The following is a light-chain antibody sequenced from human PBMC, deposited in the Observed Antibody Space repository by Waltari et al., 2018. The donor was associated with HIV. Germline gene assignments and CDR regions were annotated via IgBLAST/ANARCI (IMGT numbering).Light chain of an antibody. CDR3: VSCTEKDTFLR. Sequence: QSALTQPPSASGSPGQSVAISCTGSSNDIGTYNFVSWYQHHPGKAPKFLIYDFTRRPPGIPDRCSGTKSGYTASLTVSDLQVEDEADYYCVSCTEKDTFLRFGGGTKLAV. CDR1: SNDIGTYNF. J-gene: IGLJ2*01. CDR2: DFT. V-gene: IGLV2-8*01.